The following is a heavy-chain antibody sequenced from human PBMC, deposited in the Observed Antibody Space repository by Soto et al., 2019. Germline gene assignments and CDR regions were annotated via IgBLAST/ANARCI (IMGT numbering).Heavy chain of an antibody. CDR3: ARGPELLWFGGRYYYYGMDV. V-gene: IGHV4-34*01. CDR2: INHSGST. Sequence: PSETLSLTCSVSGVTMSYGGYYWSWIRQPPGKGLEWIGEINHSGSTNYNPSLKSRVTISVDTSKNQFSLKLSSVTAADTAVYYCARGPELLWFGGRYYYYGMDVWGQGTTVTVSS. CDR1: GVTMSYGGYY. D-gene: IGHD3-10*01. J-gene: IGHJ6*02.